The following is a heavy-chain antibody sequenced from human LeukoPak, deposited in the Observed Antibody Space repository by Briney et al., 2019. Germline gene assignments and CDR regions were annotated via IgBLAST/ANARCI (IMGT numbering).Heavy chain of an antibody. J-gene: IGHJ6*03. D-gene: IGHD2-21*02. CDR2: IYYSGST. V-gene: IGHV4-59*01. Sequence: SETLSLTCTVSGGSISSYYWSWIRQPPGKGLEWIGYIYYSGSTNYNPSLKSRVTISVDTSKNQFSLKLSSVTAADTAVYYCARAVYVGVVTATLMDVWGKGTTVTVSS. CDR3: ARAVYVGVVTATLMDV. CDR1: GGSISSYY.